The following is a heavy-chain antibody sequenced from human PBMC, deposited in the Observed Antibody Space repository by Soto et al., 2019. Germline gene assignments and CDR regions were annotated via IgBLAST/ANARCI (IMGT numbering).Heavy chain of an antibody. Sequence: GGSLRLSCAASGFTLDDYAMHWVRQAPGKGLEWVSFIDLSGTKTHYRDSVKGRFTIFKDKSINTVYLQMNSLTVEDAAVYYCTKDRVPDGIYSFDYWGQGALVTVSS. CDR2: IDLSGTKT. V-gene: IGHV3-23*03. D-gene: IGHD2-15*01. CDR1: GFTLDDYA. J-gene: IGHJ4*02. CDR3: TKDRVPDGIYSFDY.